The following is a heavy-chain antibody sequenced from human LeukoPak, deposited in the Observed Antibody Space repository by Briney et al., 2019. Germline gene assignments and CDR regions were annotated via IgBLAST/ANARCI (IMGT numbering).Heavy chain of an antibody. V-gene: IGHV3-21*01. CDR3: ARDHKENYDSSGYYLYYFDY. D-gene: IGHD3-22*01. CDR1: GFTFSSYS. Sequence: PGGSLRLSCAASGFTFSSYSMNWVRQAPGKELEWVSSISSSSSYIYYADSVKGRFTISRDNAKNSLYLQMNSLRAEDTAVYYCARDHKENYDSSGYYLYYFDYWGQGTLVTVSS. CDR2: ISSSSSYI. J-gene: IGHJ4*02.